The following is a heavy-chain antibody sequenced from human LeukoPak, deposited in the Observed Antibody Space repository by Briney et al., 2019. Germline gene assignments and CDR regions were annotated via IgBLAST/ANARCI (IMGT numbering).Heavy chain of an antibody. Sequence: SETLSLTCTVSGYSISSGYYWGWIRQPPGKGLEWIGSIYHSGSTYYNPSLKSRVTISVDTSKNQFSLKLSSVTAADTAVYYCARGGDYGGNGLGYWGQGTLVTVSS. CDR1: GYSISSGYY. J-gene: IGHJ4*02. CDR3: ARGGDYGGNGLGY. CDR2: IYHSGST. D-gene: IGHD4-23*01. V-gene: IGHV4-38-2*02.